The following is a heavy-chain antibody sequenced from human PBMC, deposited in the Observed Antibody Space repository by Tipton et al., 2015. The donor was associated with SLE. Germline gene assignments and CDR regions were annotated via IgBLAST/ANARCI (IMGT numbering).Heavy chain of an antibody. J-gene: IGHJ3*02. Sequence: SLRLSCAASGFTFDDYAMHWVRQAPGKGLEWVSGISWNSGSIGHGDSVRGRFTISRDNVKNSLYLQMNSVRVEDTALYYCAKGADNDYLDSFDIWGRGTMVTVSS. V-gene: IGHV3-9*01. CDR3: AKGADNDYLDSFDI. D-gene: IGHD4-11*01. CDR2: ISWNSGSI. CDR1: GFTFDDYA.